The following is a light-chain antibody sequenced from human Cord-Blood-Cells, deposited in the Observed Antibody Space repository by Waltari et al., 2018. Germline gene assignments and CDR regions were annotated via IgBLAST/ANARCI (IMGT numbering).Light chain of an antibody. CDR2: KAS. CDR3: QQYNSYST. CDR1: QSISSW. Sequence: DIQMTASPSTLSTSVGDRVTITCRASQSISSWLAWYQQNPGKAPKLLIYKASSLESGVPSRFSGSGSGTEFTLTISSLQPDDFATYYCQQYNSYSTFGQGTKVEIK. V-gene: IGKV1-5*03. J-gene: IGKJ1*01.